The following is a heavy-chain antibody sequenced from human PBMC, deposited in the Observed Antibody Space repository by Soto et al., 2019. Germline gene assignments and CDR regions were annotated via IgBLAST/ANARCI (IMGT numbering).Heavy chain of an antibody. CDR1: GGSFNVYY. J-gene: IGHJ4*02. Sequence: QVQLQQWGAGLLKPSETLALTCAVYGGSFNVYYWTWMRQPPGKGLEWIGEINRSGSTNYNPSLKIRVTISIDTSKIQFYLTLSSVTAAYTAIYYCARGPSVGAFFDFWGQGSQVTVSP. CDR2: INRSGST. CDR3: ARGPSVGAFFDF. V-gene: IGHV4-34*01. D-gene: IGHD1-26*01.